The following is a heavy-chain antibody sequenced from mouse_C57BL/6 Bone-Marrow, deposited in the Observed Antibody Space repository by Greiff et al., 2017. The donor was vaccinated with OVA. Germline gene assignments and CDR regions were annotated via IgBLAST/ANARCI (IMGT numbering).Heavy chain of an antibody. CDR1: GFTFSDYG. CDR2: ISSGSSTI. Sequence: EVMLVESGGGLVKPGGSLKLSCAASGFTFSDYGMHWVRQAPEKGLEWVAYISSGSSTIYYADTVKGRFTISRDNAKNTLFLQMTSLRAEDTAMYDCARRYYYGSSPYAMDDWGQGTSVTVSS. V-gene: IGHV5-17*01. D-gene: IGHD1-1*01. CDR3: ARRYYYGSSPYAMDD. J-gene: IGHJ4*01.